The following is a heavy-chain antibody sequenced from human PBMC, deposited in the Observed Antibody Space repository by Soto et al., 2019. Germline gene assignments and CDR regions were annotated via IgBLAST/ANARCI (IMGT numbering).Heavy chain of an antibody. V-gene: IGHV3-48*03. D-gene: IGHD3-16*01. J-gene: IGHJ6*02. CDR2: ISSSGSTI. CDR3: ARGGDIQAYYYYGMDV. CDR1: GFTFSSYE. Sequence: LRLSCAASGFTFSSYEMNWVRQAPGKGLECVSYISSSGSTIYYADSVKGRFTISRDNAKNSLYLQMNSLRAEDTAVYYCARGGDIQAYYYYGMDVWGQGTTVTVSS.